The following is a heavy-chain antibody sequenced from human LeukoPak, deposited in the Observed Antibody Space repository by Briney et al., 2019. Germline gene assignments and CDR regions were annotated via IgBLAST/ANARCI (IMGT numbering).Heavy chain of an antibody. CDR3: AKDPTDTSSWYIVEYFQH. D-gene: IGHD6-13*01. V-gene: IGHV3-23*01. CDR2: ISGGGGST. CDR1: GFTFSTYA. J-gene: IGHJ1*01. Sequence: GGSLRLSCAASGFTFSTYAMSWVRQAPGKGPQWVSGISGGGGSTYYKASVKGRFIISRDNSKNTLYLQMNSLRAEDTAVYYCAKDPTDTSSWYIVEYFQHWGQGTLVTVSS.